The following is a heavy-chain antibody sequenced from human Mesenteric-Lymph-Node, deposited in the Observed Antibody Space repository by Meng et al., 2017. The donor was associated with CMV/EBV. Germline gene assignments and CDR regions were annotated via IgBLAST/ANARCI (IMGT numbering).Heavy chain of an antibody. J-gene: IGHJ4*02. CDR1: GFAFSSYA. Sequence: GGSLRLSCAASGFAFSSYALHWVRRAPGKGLEWVSAIGTGGDTYYADSVMGRFTISRDNSKNTLYLQMNSLRPEDTSVYYCARFRSPDIVIVPAAANYFDFWGQGTLVTVSS. CDR3: ARFRSPDIVIVPAAANYFDF. D-gene: IGHD2-2*01. V-gene: IGHV3-47*01. CDR2: IGTGGDT.